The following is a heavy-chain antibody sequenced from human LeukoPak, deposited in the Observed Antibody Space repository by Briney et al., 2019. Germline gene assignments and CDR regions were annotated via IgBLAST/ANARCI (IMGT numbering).Heavy chain of an antibody. CDR3: ARIMITFGGVIVIEDY. V-gene: IGHV1-18*01. D-gene: IGHD3-16*02. CDR2: ISAYNGNT. CDR1: GYTFTSYG. J-gene: IGHJ4*02. Sequence: ASVKVSCKASGYTFTSYGISWVRQAPGQGLEWMGWISAYNGNTNYAQKLQGRVTMTTDTSTSTAYMELRSLRSDDTAVYYCARIMITFGGVIVIEDYWGLGTLVTVSS.